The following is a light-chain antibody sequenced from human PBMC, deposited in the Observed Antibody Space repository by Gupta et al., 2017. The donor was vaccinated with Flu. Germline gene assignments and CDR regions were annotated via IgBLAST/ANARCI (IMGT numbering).Light chain of an antibody. CDR2: DVS. CDR1: SSDVGGYNY. J-gene: IGLJ1*01. V-gene: IGLV2-14*03. Sequence: QSALTQPASVSGSPGQSITISCTGTSSDVGGYNYVCWYQQHPGKAHKLMIYDVSNRPSGVSNRFSGSEAGNTAPLSISGLQDEDEADYYCSSYTSNNICVFGTGTKVTVL. CDR3: SSYTSNNICV.